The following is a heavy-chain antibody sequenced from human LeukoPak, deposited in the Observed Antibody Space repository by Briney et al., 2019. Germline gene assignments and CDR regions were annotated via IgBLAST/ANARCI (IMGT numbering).Heavy chain of an antibody. D-gene: IGHD1-26*01. CDR1: GDSVSSKSAS. J-gene: IGHJ4*02. Sequence: SQTLSLTCAISGDSVSSKSASWNWIRQSPSGGLEWLGRTYSRSKWFNDHAVSVKSRITINPDTSKNQFSLHLTSVTPDDTAVYYCARGTGSLDYWGQGTLVTVSS. CDR2: TYSRSKWFN. V-gene: IGHV6-1*01. CDR3: ARGTGSLDY.